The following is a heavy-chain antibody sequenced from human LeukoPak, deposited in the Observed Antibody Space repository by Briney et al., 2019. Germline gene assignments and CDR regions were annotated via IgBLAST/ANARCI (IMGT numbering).Heavy chain of an antibody. CDR1: GFTFSSYA. CDR2: ISGNVGST. J-gene: IGHJ6*02. V-gene: IGHV3-23*01. D-gene: IGHD2-15*01. Sequence: GGSLRLSCAASGFTFSSYAMRWVRQARGKGLEWVSSISGNVGSTDYADSVKGRFTISIYNYKDTLYLQMNSLRAEDTAVYYCARDQVASVVTGVIAWGPKKRPFNSHGVDVWGQGTTVIVSS. CDR3: ARDQVASVVTGVIAWGPKKRPFNSHGVDV.